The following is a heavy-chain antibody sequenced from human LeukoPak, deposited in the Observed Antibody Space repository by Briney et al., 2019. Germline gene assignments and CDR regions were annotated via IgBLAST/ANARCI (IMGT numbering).Heavy chain of an antibody. D-gene: IGHD3-22*01. J-gene: IGHJ4*02. CDR1: GGSISSYY. V-gene: IGHV4-59*01. CDR2: IYYSGST. CDR3: AGSYDSSGYYQCYFDY. Sequence: PSETLSLTCTVSGGSISSYYWSWIRQPPGKGLEWIGYIYYSGSTNYNPSLKSRVTISVDTSKNQFSLKLSSVTAADTAVYYCAGSYDSSGYYQCYFDYWGQGTLVTVSS.